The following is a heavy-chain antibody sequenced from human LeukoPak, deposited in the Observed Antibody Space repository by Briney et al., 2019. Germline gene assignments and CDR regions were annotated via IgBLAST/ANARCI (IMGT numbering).Heavy chain of an antibody. CDR2: ITSSSNAI. D-gene: IGHD1-26*01. CDR1: GFTFSGYS. V-gene: IGHV3-48*01. Sequence: GGSLRLSCAASGFTFSGYSMNWVRQPPGKGLEWVSYITSSSNAIYHADSVKGRFTISRDNAKNSLYLQMISLRAEDTAVYYCARVRGSYYFDYCGQGTLVTVSS. CDR3: ARVRGSYYFDY. J-gene: IGHJ4*02.